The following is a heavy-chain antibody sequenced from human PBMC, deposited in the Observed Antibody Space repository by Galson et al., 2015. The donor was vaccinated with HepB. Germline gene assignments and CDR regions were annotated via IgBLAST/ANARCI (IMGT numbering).Heavy chain of an antibody. V-gene: IGHV3-66*01. CDR3: ASLCGGDCSFYWFFNL. CDR2: IYRGAST. D-gene: IGHD2-21*01. Sequence: SLRLSCAVSGFTVRSNYMSWVRQAPGKGLELVSVIYRGASTYYADSVKGRFTISRDSSKNTLFLQMNGLRAEDTAVYYCASLCGGDCSFYWFFNLWGRGTLVTVSS. J-gene: IGHJ2*01. CDR1: GFTVRSNY.